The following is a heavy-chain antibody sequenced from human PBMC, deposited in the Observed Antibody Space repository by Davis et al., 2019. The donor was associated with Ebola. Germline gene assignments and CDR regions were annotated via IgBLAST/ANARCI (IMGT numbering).Heavy chain of an antibody. CDR3: ARVGYQLRWGYYYGMDV. J-gene: IGHJ6*02. Sequence: GSLRLSFAVYGGSFSGYYWSWIRQPPGKGLEWIGEINHSGSTNYNPSLKSRVTISVDTSKNQFSLKLSSVTAADTAVYYCARVGYQLRWGYYYGMDVWGQGTTVTVSS. CDR1: GGSFSGYY. V-gene: IGHV4-34*01. D-gene: IGHD2-2*01. CDR2: INHSGST.